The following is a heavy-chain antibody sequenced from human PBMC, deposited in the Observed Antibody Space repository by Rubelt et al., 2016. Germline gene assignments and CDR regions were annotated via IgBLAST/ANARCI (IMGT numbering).Heavy chain of an antibody. D-gene: IGHD4-17*01. V-gene: IGHV4-39*07. Sequence: QLQLQESGPGLLKSSETLSLTCAVSGGSINTIDSYWGWIRQPPGKGLESIGNIFYSGSTYYNPSLKSRVIISMDTSKNQFSLRLSSGTAADTAVYYCARRKYGDYTDSWGQGTLVIVSS. J-gene: IGHJ4*02. CDR3: ARRKYGDYTDS. CDR1: GGSINTIDSY. CDR2: IFYSGST.